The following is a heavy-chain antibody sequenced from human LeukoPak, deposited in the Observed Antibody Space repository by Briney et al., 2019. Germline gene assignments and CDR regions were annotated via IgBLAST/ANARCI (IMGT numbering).Heavy chain of an antibody. J-gene: IGHJ4*02. D-gene: IGHD3-22*01. V-gene: IGHV1-18*01. CDR2: ISAYNGNT. CDR1: GYTFTSYG. CDR3: ARASSGYYFADFDY. Sequence: GASVKVSCKASGYTFTSYGISWVRQAPGQGLEWMGWISAYNGNTNYAQKLQGRVTMTTDTSTSTAYMELRSLRSDDTAVYYCARASSGYYFADFDYWGQGTLVTVSS.